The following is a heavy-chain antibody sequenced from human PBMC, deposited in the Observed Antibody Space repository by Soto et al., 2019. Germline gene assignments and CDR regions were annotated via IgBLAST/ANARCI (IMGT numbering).Heavy chain of an antibody. J-gene: IGHJ4*02. D-gene: IGHD4-17*01. Sequence: QVQLVESGGGVVKPGRSLRLSCAASGFTFSTYGMHWVRQAPGKGLEWVAVISYDGRNEYYAESVKGRFTISRDNYKNTLYLQMNSLRAEDTALYYCAKDHLMTTVTTVGYWGQGALVTVSS. CDR2: ISYDGRNE. V-gene: IGHV3-30*18. CDR1: GFTFSTYG. CDR3: AKDHLMTTVTTVGY.